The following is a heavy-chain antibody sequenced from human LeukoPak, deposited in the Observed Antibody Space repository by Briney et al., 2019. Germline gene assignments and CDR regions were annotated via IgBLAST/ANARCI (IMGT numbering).Heavy chain of an antibody. CDR3: ARGGGSEYSSSWYYSYYYYGMDV. CDR2: IYSGGST. V-gene: IGHV3-53*01. D-gene: IGHD6-13*01. CDR1: GFTVSSNY. Sequence: GGSLRLSCAASGFTVSSNYMSWVRQAPGKGLEWVSVIYSGGSTYYADSVKGRFTISRDNSKNTLYPQMNSLRAEDTAVYYCARGGGSEYSSSWYYSYYYYGMDVWGQGTTVTVSS. J-gene: IGHJ6*02.